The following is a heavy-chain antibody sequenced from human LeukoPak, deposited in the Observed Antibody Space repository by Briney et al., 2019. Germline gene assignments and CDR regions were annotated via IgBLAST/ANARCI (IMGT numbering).Heavy chain of an antibody. Sequence: SQTLSLTCTVSGGSISSGGYYWSWIRQHPGKGLERIGYIYYSGSTYYNPSLKSRVTISVDTSKNQFSLKLSSVTAADTAVYYCARDQWFGEPHWFDPWGQGTLVTVSS. V-gene: IGHV4-31*03. J-gene: IGHJ5*02. D-gene: IGHD3-10*01. CDR3: ARDQWFGEPHWFDP. CDR2: IYYSGST. CDR1: GGSISSGGYY.